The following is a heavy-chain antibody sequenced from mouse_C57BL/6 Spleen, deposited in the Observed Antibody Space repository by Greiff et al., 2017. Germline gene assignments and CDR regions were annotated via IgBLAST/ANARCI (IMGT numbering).Heavy chain of an antibody. CDR2: INPSTGGT. CDR3: ARGDGYYDGFAY. J-gene: IGHJ3*01. Sequence: EVKLQESGPELVKPGASVKISCKASGYSFTGYYMNWVKQSPEKSLEWIGEINPSTGGTTYNQKFKAKATLTVDKSSSTAYMQLKSLTSEDSAVYYCARGDGYYDGFAYWGQGTLVTVSA. V-gene: IGHV1-42*01. CDR1: GYSFTGYY. D-gene: IGHD2-3*01.